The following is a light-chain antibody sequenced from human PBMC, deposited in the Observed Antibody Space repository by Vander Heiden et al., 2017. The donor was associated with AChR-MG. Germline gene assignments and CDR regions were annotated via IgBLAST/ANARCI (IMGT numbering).Light chain of an antibody. CDR2: GAS. Sequence: DIVLTQSPGTLSLSPGERVTLSCRASQKITSSNLAWYQQKPGRAPRLLVSGASTRATGIPDRFSGSGSGTDFTLTISRLEPEDCAVYYCQQDDISPRTFGQGTKVEIK. CDR3: QQDDISPRT. J-gene: IGKJ1*01. CDR1: QKITSSN. V-gene: IGKV3-20*01.